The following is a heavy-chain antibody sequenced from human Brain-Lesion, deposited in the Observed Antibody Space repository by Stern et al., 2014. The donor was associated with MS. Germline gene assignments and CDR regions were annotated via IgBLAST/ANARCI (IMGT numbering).Heavy chain of an antibody. D-gene: IGHD1-26*01. CDR2: FDPEDGET. J-gene: IGHJ4*02. V-gene: IGHV1-24*01. Sequence: QVQLGQSGAEVKKPGASVKVSCKVSGYTLTELSMHWVRQAPRKGLEWMGGFDPEDGETIYAQKFQGRVTMTEDTSTDTAYMELSSLRSEDTAVYYCAKLSPGAGGNYYRHFDYWGQGTLVTVSS. CDR1: GYTLTELS. CDR3: AKLSPGAGGNYYRHFDY.